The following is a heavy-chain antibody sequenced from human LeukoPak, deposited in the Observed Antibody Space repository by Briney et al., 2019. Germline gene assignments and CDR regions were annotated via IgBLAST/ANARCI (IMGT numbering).Heavy chain of an antibody. CDR2: IYSAGSA. V-gene: IGHV3-53*01. CDR3: ARGIYGPYYFDY. D-gene: IGHD2/OR15-2a*01. Sequence: GGSLRLSCAASGFTVSRYYMSWVRQAPGKGLEWVSTIYSAGSAYYADSVTGRFSISRDNSNNTLYLHMNSLRAEDTAVYYCARGIYGPYYFDYWGQRTLVTVSS. J-gene: IGHJ4*01. CDR1: GFTVSRYY.